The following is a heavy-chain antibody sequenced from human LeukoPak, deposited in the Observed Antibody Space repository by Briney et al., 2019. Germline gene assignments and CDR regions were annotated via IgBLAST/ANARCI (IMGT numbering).Heavy chain of an antibody. Sequence: PGGSLRLSCAASGFTFSSYAMSWVRQAPGKGLEWVSAISGSGGSTYYADSVKGRFTISRDNSKNTLYLQMNSLRAEDTAVYYCARVANEYIYAPGGYWGQGTLVTVSS. J-gene: IGHJ4*02. V-gene: IGHV3-23*01. CDR3: ARVANEYIYAPGGY. CDR1: GFTFSSYA. CDR2: ISGSGGST. D-gene: IGHD5-18*01.